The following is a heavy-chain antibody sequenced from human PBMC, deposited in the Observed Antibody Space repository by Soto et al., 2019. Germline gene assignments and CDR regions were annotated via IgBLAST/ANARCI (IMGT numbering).Heavy chain of an antibody. J-gene: IGHJ6*02. CDR3: ARGSSGPQTYFLSGMDV. CDR1: RFTFGDYA. Sequence: PGGSLRLSCETSRFTFGDYAIHWFRQAPGKGLEWVAYISYDGRKRNYAESMTGRFTISRDNSKNTLFLQMNSLTDADTAVYFCARGSSGPQTYFLSGMDVWGQGTTVTVSS. V-gene: IGHV3-33*05. CDR2: ISYDGRKR. D-gene: IGHD3-10*01.